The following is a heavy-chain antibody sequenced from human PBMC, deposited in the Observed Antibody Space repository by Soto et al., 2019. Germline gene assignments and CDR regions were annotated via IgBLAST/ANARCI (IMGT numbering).Heavy chain of an antibody. J-gene: IGHJ5*02. CDR1: RFTFSDYY. Sequence: GGSLGLSCAASRFTFSDYYMSWIRQAPGKGLEWVSYISSSGSTIYYADSVNGRFTISRDNAKNSLYLQMNSLRAEDTAVYYCARGVDYYDSSGTHLGDWFDPWGQGTLVTVSS. V-gene: IGHV3-11*01. CDR2: ISSSGSTI. D-gene: IGHD3-22*01. CDR3: ARGVDYYDSSGTHLGDWFDP.